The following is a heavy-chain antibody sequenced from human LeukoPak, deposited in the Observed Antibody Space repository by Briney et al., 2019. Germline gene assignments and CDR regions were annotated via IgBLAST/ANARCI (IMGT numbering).Heavy chain of an antibody. Sequence: SETLSLTCTVSGGSISSGDYYWSWIRQPPGKGLEWIGYIYYSGGTNYIPSLKSRVTISVDTSKNQFSLKLSSVTAADTAVYYCARVRLGVGATYYYYYMDVWGKGTTVTVSS. J-gene: IGHJ6*03. CDR1: GGSISSGDYY. CDR3: ARVRLGVGATYYYYYMDV. V-gene: IGHV4-61*08. CDR2: IYYSGGT. D-gene: IGHD1-26*01.